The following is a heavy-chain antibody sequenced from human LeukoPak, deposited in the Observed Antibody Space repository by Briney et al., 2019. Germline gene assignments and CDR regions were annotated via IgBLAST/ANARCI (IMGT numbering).Heavy chain of an antibody. Sequence: GGSLRLSCAASGFTFSNAWMSWVRQAPGKGLEWVGRIKSKTDGGTTDYAAPVKGRFTISRDDSKNTLYLQMNSLKTEDTAVYYCTTSRGSAYPFDYWGQGTLVTVSS. CDR2: IKSKTDGGTT. D-gene: IGHD3-10*01. V-gene: IGHV3-15*01. CDR1: GFTFSNAW. CDR3: TTSRGSAYPFDY. J-gene: IGHJ4*02.